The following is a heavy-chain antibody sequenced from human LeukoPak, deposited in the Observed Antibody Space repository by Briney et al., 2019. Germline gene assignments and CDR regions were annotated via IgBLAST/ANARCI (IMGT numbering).Heavy chain of an antibody. CDR3: ARDYLPIVVVPAASRTNWFDP. CDR1: GYTFTSYG. Sequence: SVKVSCKASGYTFTSYGISWVRQAPGQGLEWMGWISAYNGNTNYAQKLQGRVTMTTDTSTSTAYMELRSLRSDDTAVYYCARDYLPIVVVPAASRTNWFDPWGQGTLVTVSS. D-gene: IGHD2-2*01. CDR2: ISAYNGNT. V-gene: IGHV1-18*01. J-gene: IGHJ5*02.